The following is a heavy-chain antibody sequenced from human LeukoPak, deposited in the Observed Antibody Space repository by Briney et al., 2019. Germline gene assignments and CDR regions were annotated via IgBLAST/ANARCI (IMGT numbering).Heavy chain of an antibody. CDR3: AKGSYYDSSGSFYFDH. J-gene: IGHJ4*02. V-gene: IGHV3-23*01. Sequence: LGGSLRLSCAASGFTFSSYAMSWVRQAPGKGLEWVSGISGSGDNTYYADSVKGRFTISRDNSKNTLYVQVNSLGTEDTAAYYCAKGSYYDSSGSFYFDHWGQGTLVTVSS. CDR1: GFTFSSYA. CDR2: ISGSGDNT. D-gene: IGHD3-22*01.